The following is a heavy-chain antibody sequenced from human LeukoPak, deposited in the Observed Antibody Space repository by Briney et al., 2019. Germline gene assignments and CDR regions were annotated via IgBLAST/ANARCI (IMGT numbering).Heavy chain of an antibody. D-gene: IGHD3-10*01. Sequence: GGSLRLSCAASGFTFSSYWMHWVRQAPGKGLVWVSHINNDASRTDYADSEKGRFTISRDNAKNTLYLQMKSLRAEDTAVYYRTYYESARGHWGQGTLVTVSS. CDR3: TYYESARGH. J-gene: IGHJ4*02. V-gene: IGHV3-74*01. CDR2: INNDASRT. CDR1: GFTFSSYW.